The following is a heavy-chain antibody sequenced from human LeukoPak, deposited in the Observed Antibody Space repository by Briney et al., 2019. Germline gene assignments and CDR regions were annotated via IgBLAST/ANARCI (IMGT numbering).Heavy chain of an antibody. CDR3: ATANYYDSSGYYYFDY. Sequence: GGSLRLSCAASGFTFSDYAMHWVRQAPGKGLEWVAVIWYDGSNKYYADSVKGRFTISRDNSKNTLYLQMNSLRAEDTAVYYCATANYYDSSGYYYFDYWGQGTLVTVSS. CDR2: IWYDGSNK. J-gene: IGHJ4*02. D-gene: IGHD3-22*01. V-gene: IGHV3-33*08. CDR1: GFTFSDYA.